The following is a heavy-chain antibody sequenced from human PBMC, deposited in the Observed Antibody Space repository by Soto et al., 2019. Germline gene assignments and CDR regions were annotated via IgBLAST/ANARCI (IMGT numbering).Heavy chain of an antibody. J-gene: IGHJ3*02. CDR1: GYTFTNYD. CDR2: MNPNSGNT. V-gene: IGHV1-8*01. D-gene: IGHD3-3*01. CDR3: AIHYDFWSGYLHLDGFDI. Sequence: ASVKVSCKASGYTFTNYDVNWVRQATGQGLEWMGWMNPNSGNTGYAQKFQGRVTMTRNTSISTAYMEVSSLRSEDTAAYYCAIHYDFWSGYLHLDGFDIWGQGTRVTVSS.